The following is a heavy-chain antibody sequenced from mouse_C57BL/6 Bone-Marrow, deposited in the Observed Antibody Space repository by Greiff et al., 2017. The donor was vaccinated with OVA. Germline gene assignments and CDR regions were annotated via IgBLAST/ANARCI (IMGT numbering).Heavy chain of an antibody. J-gene: IGHJ2*01. CDR2: IHPNSGST. CDR3: AKFCYGKRRDY. V-gene: IGHV1-64*01. D-gene: IGHD2-1*01. Sequence: VQLQQPGAELVKPGASVKLSCKASGYTFTSYWMHWVKQRPGQGLEWIGMIHPNSGSTNYNEKFKSKATLTVDKSSSTAYMQLSSLTSEDSAVYYSAKFCYGKRRDYWGQGTTLTVSS. CDR1: GYTFTSYW.